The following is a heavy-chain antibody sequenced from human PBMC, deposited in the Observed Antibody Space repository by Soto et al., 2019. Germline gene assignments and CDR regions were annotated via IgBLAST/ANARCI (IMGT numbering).Heavy chain of an antibody. Sequence: SETLSLTCTVSGGSISSYYWSWIRQPPGKGLEWIGYIYYSGSTNYNPSLKSRVTISVDTSKNKFSLKLSSVTAADTAVYYCARHGATAGFTTGPRYFQHWGQGTLVTVSS. CDR2: IYYSGST. CDR1: GGSISSYY. J-gene: IGHJ1*01. D-gene: IGHD1-26*01. V-gene: IGHV4-59*08. CDR3: ARHGATAGFTTGPRYFQH.